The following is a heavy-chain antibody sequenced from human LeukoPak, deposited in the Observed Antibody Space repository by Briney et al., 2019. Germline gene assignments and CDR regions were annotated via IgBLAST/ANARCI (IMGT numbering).Heavy chain of an antibody. CDR1: GYSISSGYY. Sequence: SETLSLTCAVSGYSISSGYYWGWIRQPPGKGLEWIGSIYHSGNTYYDPSLKSRVTISVDTSKNQFSLKLTSVTAADTAVYYCARNPPDYWGQGTLVTVSS. CDR3: ARNPPDY. CDR2: IYHSGNT. V-gene: IGHV4-38-2*01. J-gene: IGHJ4*02.